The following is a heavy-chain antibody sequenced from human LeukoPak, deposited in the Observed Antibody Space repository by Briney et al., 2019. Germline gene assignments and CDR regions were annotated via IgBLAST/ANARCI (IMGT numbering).Heavy chain of an antibody. CDR3: ARGRGRYCSSTSCYSTRYYMDV. CDR2: INQSGST. V-gene: IGHV4-34*01. J-gene: IGHJ6*03. Sequence: SETLSLTCAVYGGSFSGYYWSWIRQPPGKGLEWIGEINQSGSTNYNPSLKSRVTISVDTSKNQFSLKLSSVTAADTAVYYCARGRGRYCSSTSCYSTRYYMDVWGKGTTVTVSS. CDR1: GGSFSGYY. D-gene: IGHD2-2*01.